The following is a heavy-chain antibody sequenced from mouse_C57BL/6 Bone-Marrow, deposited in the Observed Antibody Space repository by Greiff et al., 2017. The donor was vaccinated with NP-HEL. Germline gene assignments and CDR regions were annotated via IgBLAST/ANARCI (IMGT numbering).Heavy chain of an antibody. V-gene: IGHV5-15*01. Sequence: EVQLVESGGGLVQPGGSLKLSCAASGFTFSDYGMAWVRQAPRKGPEWVAFISNLAYSIYYADTVTGRFTISSENAKNTLYLEMSSLRSEDTAMYYCARLYYGYDCWYFDVWGTGTTVTVSS. CDR1: GFTFSDYG. D-gene: IGHD2-2*01. CDR3: ARLYYGYDCWYFDV. J-gene: IGHJ1*03. CDR2: ISNLAYSI.